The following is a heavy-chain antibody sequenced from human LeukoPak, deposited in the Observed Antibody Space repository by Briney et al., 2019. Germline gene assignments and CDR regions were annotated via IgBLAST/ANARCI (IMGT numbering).Heavy chain of an antibody. CDR1: GFTFSSYS. J-gene: IGHJ6*03. Sequence: GGSLRLSCAASGFTFSSYSMNWVRQAPGKGLEWISYISASTTIIFDADSVKGRFTISRDNANNTLYLQMNSLRAEDTAVYYCAKGIAAAEGYYYYYYMDVWGKGTTVTVSS. CDR3: AKGIAAAEGYYYYYYMDV. D-gene: IGHD6-13*01. V-gene: IGHV3-48*01. CDR2: ISASTTII.